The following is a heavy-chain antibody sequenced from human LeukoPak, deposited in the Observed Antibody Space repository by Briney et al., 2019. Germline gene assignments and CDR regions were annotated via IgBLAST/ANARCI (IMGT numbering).Heavy chain of an antibody. J-gene: IGHJ5*02. D-gene: IGHD3-22*01. Sequence: GESLMIYCKGSGFTFSGYWIGWVRQMPGKGLEWMGSIYPGDSDTRYSPSFQGQVTISADKSISTAYLQWSSLKASGTAMYYCARTYYYDSSGYPRCFDPWGQGTLVTVSS. V-gene: IGHV5-51*01. CDR3: ARTYYYDSSGYPRCFDP. CDR2: IYPGDSDT. CDR1: GFTFSGYW.